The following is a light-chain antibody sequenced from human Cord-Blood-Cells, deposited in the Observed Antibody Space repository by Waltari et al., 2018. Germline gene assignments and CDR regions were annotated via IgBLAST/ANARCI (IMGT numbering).Light chain of an antibody. V-gene: IGLV3-21*04. J-gene: IGLJ2*01. CDR2: YDS. CDR3: QVWDSSSDHVV. CDR1: NLGSKS. Sequence: SYVLTQPPSVSVAPGKTARITCGGNNLGSKSVHWYQQKPGQAPVLGIYYDSDRPSGIPERFSGSNSGNTATLTISRVEAGDEADYYCQVWDSSSDHVVFGGGTKLTVL.